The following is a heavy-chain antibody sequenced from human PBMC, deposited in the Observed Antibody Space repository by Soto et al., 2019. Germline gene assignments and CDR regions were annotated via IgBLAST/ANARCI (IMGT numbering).Heavy chain of an antibody. CDR2: INAGNGNT. CDR1: GYTFTGYA. V-gene: IGHV1-3*01. CDR3: ARAVAVPADFDY. Sequence: VASVKVSCKASGYTFTGYAMHWVRHAPGQRLEWMGWINAGNGNTKYSQKFQGRVTITRDTSASTAYMELSSLRSEDTAVFYCARAVAVPADFDYWGQGTLVTVSS. J-gene: IGHJ4*02. D-gene: IGHD6-19*01.